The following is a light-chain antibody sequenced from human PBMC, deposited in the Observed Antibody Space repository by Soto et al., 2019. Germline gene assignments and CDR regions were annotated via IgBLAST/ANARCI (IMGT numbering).Light chain of an antibody. J-gene: IGKJ3*01. V-gene: IGKV3-11*01. CDR1: QSVGSN. Sequence: EIVLTQSPATLSLSPGERATLSCRASQSVGSNFAWYQQKPGQAPRLLIYDASKRATGIPARFSGSGSGTDFTLTISGLEPEYFAVYYCQQRGTWPPLFTFCPGTKVDIK. CDR3: QQRGTWPPLFT. CDR2: DAS.